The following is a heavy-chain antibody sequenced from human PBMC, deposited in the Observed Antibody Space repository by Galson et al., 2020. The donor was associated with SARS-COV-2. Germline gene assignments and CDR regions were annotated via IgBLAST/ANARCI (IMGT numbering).Heavy chain of an antibody. Sequence: SVTVSCKASGFTFTSSAVQWVRQARGQRLEWIGWIVVGSGNRNYAKKFQERVTITRDMSTSTAYMELSSLRSEDTAVYYCAAPYCSGGSCYDAFDIWGQGTMVTVSS. CDR3: AAPYCSGGSCYDAFDI. J-gene: IGHJ3*02. CDR1: GFTFTSSA. D-gene: IGHD2-15*01. V-gene: IGHV1-58*01. CDR2: IVVGSGNR.